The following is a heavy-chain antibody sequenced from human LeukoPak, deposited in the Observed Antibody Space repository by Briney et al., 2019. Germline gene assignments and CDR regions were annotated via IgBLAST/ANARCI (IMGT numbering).Heavy chain of an antibody. D-gene: IGHD7-27*01. Sequence: ASVKVSCKTSGYTFTTYDINWVRQATGQGLEWLGWMSPNNGDTGYAQKFRGRVTMTRDTPTNTAYMELSALTSEDTAVYYCARNPPRTGDFNSWGQGALVTVSS. CDR2: MSPNNGDT. CDR1: GYTFTTYD. J-gene: IGHJ4*02. V-gene: IGHV1-8*01. CDR3: ARNPPRTGDFNS.